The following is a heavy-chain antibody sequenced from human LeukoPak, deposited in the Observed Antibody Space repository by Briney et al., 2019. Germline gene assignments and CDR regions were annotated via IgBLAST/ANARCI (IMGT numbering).Heavy chain of an antibody. J-gene: IGHJ4*02. CDR2: INQDGSEK. D-gene: IGHD2-15*01. CDR3: ARADSGDYFDY. V-gene: IGHV3-7*01. Sequence: GGSLRLSCADSGFTSNNYWMSWVRQAPGKGLEWVANINQDGSEKYYVDSVKGRFTISRDNAKNSLYLQMNSLRAEDTAVYYCARADSGDYFDYWGQGTLVTVSS. CDR1: GFTSNNYW.